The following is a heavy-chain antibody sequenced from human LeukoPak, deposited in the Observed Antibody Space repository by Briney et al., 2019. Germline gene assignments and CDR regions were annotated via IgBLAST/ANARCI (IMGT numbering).Heavy chain of an antibody. CDR2: ISYDGSNK. CDR3: ANALYDSSGRHLYYYYYGMDV. D-gene: IGHD3-22*01. J-gene: IGHJ6*02. CDR1: GFTFSSYG. V-gene: IGHV3-30*18. Sequence: GGSLRLSCAASGFTFSSYGMHWVRQAPGKGLEWVAVISYDGSNKYYADSVKGRFTISRDNSKNTLNLQMNSLRAEDTAVYYCANALYDSSGRHLYYYYYGMDVWGQGTTVTVSS.